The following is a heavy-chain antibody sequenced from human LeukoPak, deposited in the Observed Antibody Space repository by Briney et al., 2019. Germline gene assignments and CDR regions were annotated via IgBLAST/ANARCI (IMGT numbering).Heavy chain of an antibody. V-gene: IGHV3-23*01. CDR3: AKERVTTTCFDY. Sequence: GGSLRLSCAASGFTFSSYSMNWVRQAPGRGLEWVSIISGSGGTTYYADSVKGRFTISRDNSKNTLYLQMNSLRAVDTAVYYCAKERVTTTCFDYWGQGTLVTVSS. CDR1: GFTFSSYS. D-gene: IGHD4-17*01. CDR2: ISGSGGTT. J-gene: IGHJ4*02.